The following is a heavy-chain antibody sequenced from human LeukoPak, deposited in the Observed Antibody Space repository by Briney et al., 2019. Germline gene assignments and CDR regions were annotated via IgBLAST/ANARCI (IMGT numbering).Heavy chain of an antibody. CDR3: AKDTSIGRYCTNGVCSPFDY. Sequence: GSLRLSCAGSGFTFSSYAMSWVRQAPGTGLEWVSATSDTGATTYDADSVKGRFTISRDNSRSTLYLQMNSLRAEDTALYYCAKDTSIGRYCTNGVCSPFDYWGQGTLVTVSS. CDR1: GFTFSSYA. D-gene: IGHD2-8*01. J-gene: IGHJ4*02. CDR2: TSDTGATT. V-gene: IGHV3-23*01.